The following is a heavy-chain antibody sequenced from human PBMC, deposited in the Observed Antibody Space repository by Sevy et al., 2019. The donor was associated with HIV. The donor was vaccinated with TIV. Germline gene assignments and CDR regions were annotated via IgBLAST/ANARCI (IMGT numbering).Heavy chain of an antibody. Sequence: GESLKISCAASGFTFSNYAMSWVRQAPGKGLEWVSTFSFGCGKINYADSVKGRFTISRDNSKNILYLQMNSLRAEDTALYYCAREGCSKPHDYWGQGTLVTVSS. D-gene: IGHD2-2*01. V-gene: IGHV3-23*01. J-gene: IGHJ4*02. CDR1: GFTFSNYA. CDR2: FSFGCGKI. CDR3: AREGCSKPHDY.